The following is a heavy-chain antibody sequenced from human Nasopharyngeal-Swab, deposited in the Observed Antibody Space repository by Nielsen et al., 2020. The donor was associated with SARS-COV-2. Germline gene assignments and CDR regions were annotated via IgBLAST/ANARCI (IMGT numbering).Heavy chain of an antibody. CDR3: AKDGIVGATGGY. D-gene: IGHD1-26*01. V-gene: IGHV3-23*01. Sequence: GGSLRLSCEASGFTFSSYAMSWVPQAPAKGLEWVSAISTGAVSTFYAASVKGRFTISRDDSRATLYLQMNSLRAEDTAVYYCAKDGIVGATGGYWGQGTPVTVSS. CDR2: ISTGAVST. CDR1: GFTFSSYA. J-gene: IGHJ4*02.